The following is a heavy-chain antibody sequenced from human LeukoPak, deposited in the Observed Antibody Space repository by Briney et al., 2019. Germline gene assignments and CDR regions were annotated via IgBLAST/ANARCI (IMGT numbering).Heavy chain of an antibody. Sequence: PSETLSLTCAVYGGSFKDNYWRWLRQPPGKGLEWIGDINHSGTTNYNPSLKSRVTMSLDTSKNQLSLKLNSVTAADTAVYYCARVPLRFLEPFDNWGQGTLVTVSS. CDR1: GGSFKDNY. CDR2: INHSGTT. D-gene: IGHD3-3*01. V-gene: IGHV4-34*01. CDR3: ARVPLRFLEPFDN. J-gene: IGHJ4*02.